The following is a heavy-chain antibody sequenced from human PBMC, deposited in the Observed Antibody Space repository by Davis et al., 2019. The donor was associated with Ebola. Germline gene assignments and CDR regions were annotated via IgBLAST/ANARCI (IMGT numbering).Heavy chain of an antibody. J-gene: IGHJ1*01. V-gene: IGHV3-23*01. D-gene: IGHD4-17*01. Sequence: GESLKISCAASGFTFSSYAMSWVRQAPGKGLEWVSAISGSGGSTYYADSVKGRFTISRDNSKNTVYLQMNSLTTEDTAVYYCGKDYDHGDPRSFIQYWGRGTLVSVSS. CDR2: ISGSGGST. CDR1: GFTFSSYA. CDR3: GKDYDHGDPRSFIQY.